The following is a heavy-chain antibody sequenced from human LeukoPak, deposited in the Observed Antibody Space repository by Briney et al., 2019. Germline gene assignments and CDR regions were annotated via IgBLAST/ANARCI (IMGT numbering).Heavy chain of an antibody. CDR3: ATGGYYYGSGAFDY. CDR2: IYSGGST. Sequence: GGSLRLSCAASGFTVSSNYMSWVRQAPGKGLEWVSVIYSGGSTYYADSVKGRFTISRDNSKNTLYLQMNSLRAEDTAVYYCATGGYYYGSGAFDYWGQGTLVTVSS. V-gene: IGHV3-66*01. CDR1: GFTVSSNY. D-gene: IGHD3-10*01. J-gene: IGHJ4*02.